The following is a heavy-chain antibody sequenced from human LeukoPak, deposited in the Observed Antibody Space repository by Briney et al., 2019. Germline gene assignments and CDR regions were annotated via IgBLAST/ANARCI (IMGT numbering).Heavy chain of an antibody. J-gene: IGHJ4*02. V-gene: IGHV4-39*01. D-gene: IGHD1-1*01. Sequence: SETLSLTCAVSGHSISSSDYYWGWIRQPPGKGLEWIGTIFHTGNTYYKSSLKSRVTISVDTSKNQFSLNLSSATAADTAMYYCVRLGLGVCQLPWRCFDYWGQGILVTVSS. CDR2: IFHTGNT. CDR3: VRLGLGVCQLPWRCFDY. CDR1: GHSISSSDYY.